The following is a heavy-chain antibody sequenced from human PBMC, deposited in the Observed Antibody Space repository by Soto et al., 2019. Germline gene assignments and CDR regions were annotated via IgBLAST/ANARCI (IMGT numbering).Heavy chain of an antibody. CDR2: IYPGDSDT. J-gene: IGHJ6*02. Sequence: EVQLVQSGAEVKKPGESLKISCKGSGYSFTSYWIGCVRQMPGKGLECMGIIYPGDSDTRYSPSFQGQVTISADKSISTAYLQWSSLKASDTAMYYCARPTTRGKNYYGMDVWGQGTTVTVSS. D-gene: IGHD1-26*01. CDR3: ARPTTRGKNYYGMDV. V-gene: IGHV5-51*03. CDR1: GYSFTSYW.